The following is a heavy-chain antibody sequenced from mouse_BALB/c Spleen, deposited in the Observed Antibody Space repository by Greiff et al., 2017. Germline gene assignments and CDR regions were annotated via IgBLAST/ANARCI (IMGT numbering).Heavy chain of an antibody. V-gene: IGHV2-9*02. CDR2: IWAGGST. D-gene: IGHD1-1*01. Sequence: QVQLQQSGPGLVAPSQSLSITCTVSGFSLTSYGVHWVRQPPGKGLEWLGVIWAGGSTNYNSALMSRLSISKDNSKSQVFLKMNSLQTDDTAMYYCARDGDYYGSSYSYWGQGTLVTVSA. J-gene: IGHJ3*01. CDR1: GFSLTSYG. CDR3: ARDGDYYGSSYSY.